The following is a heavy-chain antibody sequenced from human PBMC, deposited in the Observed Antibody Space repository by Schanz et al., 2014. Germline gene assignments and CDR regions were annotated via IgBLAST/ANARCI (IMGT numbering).Heavy chain of an antibody. D-gene: IGHD2-21*02. J-gene: IGHJ6*03. V-gene: IGHV3-21*01. CDR3: ARPSDSSLYMDV. CDR2: ISSSSSYI. Sequence: AASGFTFSTYYMNWFRQSPGKGLEWVSSISSSSSYISYADSVKGRFNISRDNAKNSLYLQMNSLRAEHTAAQYCARPSDSSLYMDVWGKGTTVSVSS. CDR1: GFTFSTYY.